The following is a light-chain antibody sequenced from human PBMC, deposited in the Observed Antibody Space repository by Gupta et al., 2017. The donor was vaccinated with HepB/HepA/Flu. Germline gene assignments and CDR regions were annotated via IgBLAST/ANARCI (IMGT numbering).Light chain of an antibody. CDR3: ISDTSSSTYV. Sequence: SALTQPASVSGAPGQPLTISCPGTSSDVGLYNYVSWYQQHPGKAPKLMINYVTNRPSGVSGLFSGSKSGNAASLTISGLQAEDDADYYCISDTSSSTYVFGTGTKVTVL. CDR1: SSDVGLYNY. J-gene: IGLJ1*01. V-gene: IGLV2-14*01. CDR2: YVT.